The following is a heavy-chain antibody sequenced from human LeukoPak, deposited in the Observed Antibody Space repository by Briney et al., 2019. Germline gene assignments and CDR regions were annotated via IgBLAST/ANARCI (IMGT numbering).Heavy chain of an antibody. CDR2: ISRSGNYI. J-gene: IGHJ4*02. CDR1: KFTFSNYS. D-gene: IGHD3-3*01. CDR3: ARIADDFWSGLEPYFDY. V-gene: IGHV3-21*01. Sequence: GGSLRLSCAASKFTFSNYSMTWVRQVPGKGLESVSSISRSGNYIDYADSVKGRFTISRDNAKNSLYLQMNSLRAEDTAFYYCARIADDFWSGLEPYFDYWGQGTLVTVSS.